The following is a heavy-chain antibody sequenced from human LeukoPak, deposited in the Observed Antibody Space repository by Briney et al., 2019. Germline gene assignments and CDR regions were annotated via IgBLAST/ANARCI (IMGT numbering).Heavy chain of an antibody. CDR1: GYTLTELS. D-gene: IGHD6-19*01. CDR3: AAGYSSRDYLDY. CDR2: FDPEDGET. V-gene: IGHV1-24*01. J-gene: IGHJ4*02. Sequence: ASVKVSCKVSGYTLTELSMHWVRQAPGKGLEWMGGFDPEDGETIYAQKFQGRVTMTEDTSTDTAYMELSSLRSEDTAVYYCAAGYSSRDYLDYWGQGTLVTVSS.